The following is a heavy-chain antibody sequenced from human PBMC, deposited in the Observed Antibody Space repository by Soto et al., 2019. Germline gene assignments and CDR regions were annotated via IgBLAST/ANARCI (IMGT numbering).Heavy chain of an antibody. CDR3: AIEVGRSNHFDL. CDR1: GYSLTELS. Sequence: ASVKISCKVSGYSLTELSIHWVRQAPGEGLEWMGGDDLEKGETIYAQKFQGRVTMTEDSPADTPYMQLRSLRSEDTPGYYSAIEVGRSNHFDLCGQRNRVTAFS. D-gene: IGHD6-13*01. CDR2: DDLEKGET. J-gene: IGHJ4*02. V-gene: IGHV1-24*01.